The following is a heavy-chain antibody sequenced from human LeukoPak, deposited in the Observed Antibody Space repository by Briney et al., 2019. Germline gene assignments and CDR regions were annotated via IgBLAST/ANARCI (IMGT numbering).Heavy chain of an antibody. CDR3: AKRRIAAAGRGGAFDI. J-gene: IGHJ3*02. CDR1: GFTFSSYA. V-gene: IGHV3-23*01. CDR2: ISSSGGST. Sequence: PGGSLRLSCAASGFTFSSYAMSWVRQAPGKGLEWVSAISSSGGSTYYADSVKGRFTIPRDNSKSTLYLQMNSLRAEDTAVYYCAKRRIAAAGRGGAFDIWGQGTMVTVSS. D-gene: IGHD6-13*01.